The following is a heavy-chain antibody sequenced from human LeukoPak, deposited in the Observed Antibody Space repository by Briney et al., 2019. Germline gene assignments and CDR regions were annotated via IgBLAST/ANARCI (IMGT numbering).Heavy chain of an antibody. J-gene: IGHJ4*02. CDR1: GYTFTSYG. Sequence: SVKVSCKASGYTFTSYGISWVRQAPGQGLEWMGGIIPIFGTANYAQKFQGRVTITADESTSTAYMELSSLRSEDTAVYYCARENPVDCSSTSCYFDYWGQGTLVTVSS. CDR2: IIPIFGTA. V-gene: IGHV1-69*13. D-gene: IGHD2-2*01. CDR3: ARENPVDCSSTSCYFDY.